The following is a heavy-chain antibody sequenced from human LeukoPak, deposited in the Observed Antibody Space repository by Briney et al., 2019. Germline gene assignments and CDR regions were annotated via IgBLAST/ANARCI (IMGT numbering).Heavy chain of an antibody. D-gene: IGHD5-18*01. CDR1: GYTFTSYD. Sequence: ASVKVSCKASGYTFTSYDINWVRQATGQGLEWMGWMNPNSGNTGYAQKFQGRVTITRNTSISTAYMELSSLRSEDTAVYYCARGRRGTAMGHRWFDPWGQGTLVTVSS. V-gene: IGHV1-8*03. J-gene: IGHJ5*02. CDR2: MNPNSGNT. CDR3: ARGRRGTAMGHRWFDP.